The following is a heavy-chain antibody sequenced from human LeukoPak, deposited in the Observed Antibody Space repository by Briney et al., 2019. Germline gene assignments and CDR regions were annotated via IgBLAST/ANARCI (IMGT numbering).Heavy chain of an antibody. J-gene: IGHJ5*02. V-gene: IGHV1-69*05. CDR3: AREGYDILTGYHYGQNWFDP. Sequence: SVKVSCKASGGTFSSYAISWVRQAPGQGLEWMGGIIPIFGTANYAQKFQGRVTITTDESTSTAYMELSSLRSEDTAVYYCAREGYDILTGYHYGQNWFDPWGQGTLVTVSS. CDR1: GGTFSSYA. D-gene: IGHD3-9*01. CDR2: IIPIFGTA.